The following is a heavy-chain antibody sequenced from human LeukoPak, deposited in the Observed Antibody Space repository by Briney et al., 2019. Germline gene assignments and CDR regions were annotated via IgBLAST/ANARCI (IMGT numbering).Heavy chain of an antibody. Sequence: GGSLRLSCAASGFTFSNFEFHWVRQAPGKGLEWVSYISRSGSTIYYADSVKGRFTISRDNAKNSVFLQMNSLRAEDTAVYYCSREGDSGYQFDYWGQGTLVTVSS. CDR2: ISRSGSTI. D-gene: IGHD3-22*01. V-gene: IGHV3-48*03. CDR1: GFTFSNFE. CDR3: SREGDSGYQFDY. J-gene: IGHJ4*02.